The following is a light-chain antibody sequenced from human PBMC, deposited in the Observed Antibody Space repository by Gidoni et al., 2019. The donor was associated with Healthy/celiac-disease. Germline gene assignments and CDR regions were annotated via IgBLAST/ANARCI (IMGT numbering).Light chain of an antibody. CDR1: SSNIGSNP. V-gene: IGLV1-44*01. Sequence: QSVLTQPPSASGTPGQRVTLSCSGSSSNIGSNPVNWYQQLPGTAPKLLIYSNKRPSGVPDRCAGSKSGTSASLAISGLQSEDEADYYCASWDDSLNGHWVFGGGTKVTVL. CDR2: SN. CDR3: ASWDDSLNGHWV. J-gene: IGLJ3*02.